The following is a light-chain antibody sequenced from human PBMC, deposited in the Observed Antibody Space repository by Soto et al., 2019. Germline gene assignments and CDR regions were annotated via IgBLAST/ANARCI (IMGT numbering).Light chain of an antibody. V-gene: IGKV3-20*01. CDR3: QQYGSSPYT. Sequence: EIVLTQSPGTLSLSPGERATLSCRASQSVSSSYLAWYQQKPGQAPRLLIYGASSRATGIPDRFSGSGSGTDFTLTISRLEPEDFAVYYCQQYGSSPYTFGQGXXLEIK. J-gene: IGKJ2*01. CDR2: GAS. CDR1: QSVSSSY.